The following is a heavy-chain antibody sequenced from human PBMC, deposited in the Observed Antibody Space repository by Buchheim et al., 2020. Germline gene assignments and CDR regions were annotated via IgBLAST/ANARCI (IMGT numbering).Heavy chain of an antibody. CDR3: ARGESRMTGMFTY. D-gene: IGHD3-9*01. V-gene: IGHV4-4*02. Sequence: QVQLQESGPGLVKPSGTLSLTCAVSGDSISSGHWWSWVRQPPGKGLEWIGEIYQTGTTNYSPSLKSRVTISVDKSTDQFSLKMNSVTAADTAVYYCARGESRMTGMFTYWGQGTL. CDR1: GDSISSGHW. CDR2: IYQTGTT. J-gene: IGHJ4*02.